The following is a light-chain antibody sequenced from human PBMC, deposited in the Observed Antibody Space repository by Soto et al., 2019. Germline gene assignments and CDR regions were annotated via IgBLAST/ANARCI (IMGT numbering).Light chain of an antibody. Sequence: EIVLTQSPATLSLSPGERATLSCRASQSISSHLAWYQQKPGQAPRLLIYYASNRATGIPARFSGSGYGTDFTLTINSLEPEDFAVYYCQQRPNWPLTFGGGTKVENK. V-gene: IGKV3-11*01. CDR1: QSISSH. CDR3: QQRPNWPLT. CDR2: YAS. J-gene: IGKJ4*01.